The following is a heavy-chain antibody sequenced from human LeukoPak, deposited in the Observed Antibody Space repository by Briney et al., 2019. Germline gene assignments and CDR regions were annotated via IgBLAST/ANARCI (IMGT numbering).Heavy chain of an antibody. CDR1: GYTFTSYG. CDR3: AREAPNMVRGVISSFDY. CDR2: VSAYNGNT. Sequence: ASEKVSCKASGYTFTSYGISWVRQAPGPGLEWMGCVSAYNGNTNYAQKLQGRVTMTTDTSTSTAYMELRSLRSDDTAVYYCAREAPNMVRGVISSFDYWGQGTLVTVSS. J-gene: IGHJ4*02. V-gene: IGHV1-18*01. D-gene: IGHD3-10*01.